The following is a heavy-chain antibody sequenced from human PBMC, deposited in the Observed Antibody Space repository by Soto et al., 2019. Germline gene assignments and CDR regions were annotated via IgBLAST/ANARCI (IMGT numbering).Heavy chain of an antibody. J-gene: IGHJ4*02. V-gene: IGHV4-59*01. CDR2: IYYSGST. CDR1: GGSISSYY. Sequence: SETLSLTCTVSGGSISSYYWSWIRQPPGKGLEWIGYIYYSGSTNYNPSLKSRVTTSVDTSKNQFPLKLSSVTAADTAVYYCARGDGYNYSFDYWGQGTLVTVSS. D-gene: IGHD5-12*01. CDR3: ARGDGYNYSFDY.